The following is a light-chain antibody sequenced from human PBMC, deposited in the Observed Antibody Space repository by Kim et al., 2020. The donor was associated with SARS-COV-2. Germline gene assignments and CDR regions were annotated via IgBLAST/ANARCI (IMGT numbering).Light chain of an antibody. J-gene: IGLJ2*01. Sequence: VSPGQTASITCSGDKLEDKYVCWYQQKAGQSPLLLIYQDTKWPAGIPERFSGSNSGNTATLTISGTQAMDEADYYCQTWDSSSVIFGGGTQLTVL. CDR3: QTWDSSSVI. CDR2: QDT. CDR1: KLEDKY. V-gene: IGLV3-1*01.